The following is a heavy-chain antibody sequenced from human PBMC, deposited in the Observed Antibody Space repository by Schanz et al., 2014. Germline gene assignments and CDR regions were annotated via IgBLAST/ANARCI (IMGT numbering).Heavy chain of an antibody. Sequence: QVQLVQSGAEVKKPGASVKVSCKASGYSFTNYGISWVRQAPGQGLEWMGWVSAYNGNANYAQKFQGRVTMTTDTSTTTAYMALRSLRSDDTAVYYCARARTALRFFDWLFNDYWGQGTLVTVSS. V-gene: IGHV1-18*04. CDR3: ARARTALRFFDWLFNDY. CDR2: VSAYNGNA. D-gene: IGHD3-9*01. CDR1: GYSFTNYG. J-gene: IGHJ4*02.